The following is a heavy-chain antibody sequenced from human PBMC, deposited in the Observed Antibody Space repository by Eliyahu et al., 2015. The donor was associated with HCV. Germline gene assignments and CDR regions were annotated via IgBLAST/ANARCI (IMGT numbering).Heavy chain of an antibody. CDR3: ARYYYDSSGYYWIFDI. J-gene: IGHJ3*02. V-gene: IGHV4-59*01. Sequence: QVQLQESGPGLVKPSETLSLTCXVXGGSLSPYFWSWMRQSPGKGLXWIXYVYYSGTTNYNPSLKSRVTMSVDTSRNQFSLKLSSVTAADTAVYYCARYYYDSSGYYWIFDIWGQGTMVTVSS. D-gene: IGHD3-22*01. CDR2: VYYSGTT. CDR1: GGSLSPYF.